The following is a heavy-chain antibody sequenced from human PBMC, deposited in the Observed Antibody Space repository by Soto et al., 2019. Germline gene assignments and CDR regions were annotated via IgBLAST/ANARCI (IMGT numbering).Heavy chain of an antibody. J-gene: IGHJ6*02. D-gene: IGHD2-2*01. Sequence: QVQLVEAGGGVVQPGRSLRLSCGASGFTFNSHGMHWVRQAPGKGLEWVAVISYEGSNNFYAESVKGRFTISRDNSKNTLYLQMNSLRREDRAVYYCARGAEYQLLSRDYFYGMDVWGQGTTVTVSS. CDR2: ISYEGSNN. CDR3: ARGAEYQLLSRDYFYGMDV. CDR1: GFTFNSHG. V-gene: IGHV3-30*03.